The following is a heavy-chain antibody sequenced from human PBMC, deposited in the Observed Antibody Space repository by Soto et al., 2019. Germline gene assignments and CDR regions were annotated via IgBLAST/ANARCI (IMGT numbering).Heavy chain of an antibody. CDR3: TKRNYGGNPYYPGLDV. CDR1: GFTFSNAW. Sequence: GGSLRLSCAASGFTFSNAWMNWVRQAPGKGLEWVGRIKGKTDGGTTDYAAPVKGRFTISRDDSKNTAYLQMNSLKTEDTAVFYCTKRNYGGNPYYPGLDVWGQGTTVPVS. J-gene: IGHJ6*02. D-gene: IGHD4-17*01. CDR2: IKGKTDGGTT. V-gene: IGHV3-15*07.